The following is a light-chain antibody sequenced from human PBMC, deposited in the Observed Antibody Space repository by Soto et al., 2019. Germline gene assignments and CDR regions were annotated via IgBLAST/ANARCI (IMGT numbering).Light chain of an antibody. V-gene: IGKV3-15*01. CDR1: QSVGSN. CDR2: AAS. J-gene: IGKJ1*01. CDR3: QQYYHWPRT. Sequence: EVVVTQSPATLSVSPGEGAALSCRASQSVGSNLAWYQQKPGQTPRLLIYAASTRATGIPARFSGSGSGTDCILTITSLQSEDFGVYYCQQYYHWPRTFGQGTKVEIK.